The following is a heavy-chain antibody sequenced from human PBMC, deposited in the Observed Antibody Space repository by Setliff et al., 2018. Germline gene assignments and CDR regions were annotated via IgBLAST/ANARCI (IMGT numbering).Heavy chain of an antibody. D-gene: IGHD3-22*01. V-gene: IGHV1-8*02. CDR1: GYTFTTYD. CDR3: ARDRPPYYYDSSGYYYSAGGAFDI. J-gene: IGHJ3*02. Sequence: ASVKVSCKASGYTFTTYDINWVRQAPGQGLEWMGWMNPNSGNRGYAQKFQGRVTMTRNTSISTAYMELSTLRSEDTAVYYCARDRPPYYYDSSGYYYSAGGAFDIWGQGTMVTVSS. CDR2: MNPNSGNR.